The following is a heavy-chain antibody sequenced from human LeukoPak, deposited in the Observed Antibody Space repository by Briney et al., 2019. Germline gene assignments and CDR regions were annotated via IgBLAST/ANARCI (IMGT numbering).Heavy chain of an antibody. V-gene: IGHV1-69*04. CDR1: GGTFSSYA. D-gene: IGHD3-22*01. CDR3: ARAEQPYYYDSSGKRLYFDY. J-gene: IGHJ4*02. Sequence: GASVKVSCKASGGTFSSYAISWVRQAPGQGLEWMGRIIPILGIANYAQKFQGRVTITADKSTSTAYMELSSLRSEDTAVYYCARAEQPYYYDSSGKRLYFDYWGQGTLVTVSS. CDR2: IIPILGIA.